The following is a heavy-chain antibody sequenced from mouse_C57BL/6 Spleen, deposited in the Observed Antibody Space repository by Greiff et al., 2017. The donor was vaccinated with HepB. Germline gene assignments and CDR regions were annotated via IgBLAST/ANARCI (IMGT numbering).Heavy chain of an antibody. D-gene: IGHD1-1*01. CDR3: ARSTRSSYDY. CDR1: GFTFSDYG. CDR2: ISSGSSTI. V-gene: IGHV5-17*01. Sequence: EVKLMESGGGLVKPGGSLKLSCAASGFTFSDYGMHWVRQAPEKGLEWVAYISSGSSTIYYADTVKGRFTISRDNAKNTLFLQMTSLRSEDTAMYYCARSTRSSYDYWGQGTTLTVSS. J-gene: IGHJ2*01.